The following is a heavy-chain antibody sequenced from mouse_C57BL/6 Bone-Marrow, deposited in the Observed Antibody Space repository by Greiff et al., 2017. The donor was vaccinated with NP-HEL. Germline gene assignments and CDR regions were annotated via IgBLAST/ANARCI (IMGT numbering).Heavy chain of an antibody. CDR1: GYTFTSYW. D-gene: IGHD1-1*01. Sequence: QVQLQQPGAELVKPGASVTLSCKASGYTFTSYWMHWVKQRPGQGLEWIGMIHPNTGSTNYNEKFKSKATLTVDKSSSTAYMQLSSLTSEDSAVYYCGRTGYYGDYAMDYWGQGTSVTVSS. CDR2: IHPNTGST. CDR3: GRTGYYGDYAMDY. V-gene: IGHV1-64*01. J-gene: IGHJ4*01.